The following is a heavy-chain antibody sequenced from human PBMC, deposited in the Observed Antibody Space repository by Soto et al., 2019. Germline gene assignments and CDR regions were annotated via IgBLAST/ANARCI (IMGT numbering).Heavy chain of an antibody. CDR2: IIPIFGTA. J-gene: IGHJ2*01. Sequence: QVQLVQSGAEVKKPGSSVKVSCKASGGTFSSYAISWVRQAPGQGLEWMGGIIPIFGTANYGQKFQGRVTITADESTRTAYMELSSLRSEDTAVYYCARKSDGDYVDWYFDLWGRGTLVTVSS. CDR3: ARKSDGDYVDWYFDL. D-gene: IGHD4-17*01. CDR1: GGTFSSYA. V-gene: IGHV1-69*12.